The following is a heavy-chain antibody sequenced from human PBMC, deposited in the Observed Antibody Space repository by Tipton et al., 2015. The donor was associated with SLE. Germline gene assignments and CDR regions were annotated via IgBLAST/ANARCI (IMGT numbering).Heavy chain of an antibody. Sequence: TLSLTCTVSGGSISSSSYYWGWIRQPPGKGLEWIGSIYYSGSTYYNPSLKSRVTISVETSKNQFSLKLSSVTAADTAVYYCARATPSSWHAGTHWFDPWGQGTLVTVSS. D-gene: IGHD6-13*01. CDR3: ARATPSSWHAGTHWFDP. J-gene: IGHJ5*02. CDR1: GGSISSSSYY. CDR2: IYYSGST. V-gene: IGHV4-39*07.